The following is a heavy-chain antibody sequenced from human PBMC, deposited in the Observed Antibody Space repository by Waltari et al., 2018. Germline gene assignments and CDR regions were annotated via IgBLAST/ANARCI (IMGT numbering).Heavy chain of an antibody. Sequence: QVQLQESGPGLVKPSETLSLTCPVSGGSISSYYWSWIRQPPGKGLEWIGYIYYSGSTNYNPSLKSRVTISVDTSKNQFSLKLSSVTAADTAVYYCARGGKYDFWSGLDAFDIWGQGTMVTVSS. D-gene: IGHD3-3*01. J-gene: IGHJ3*02. CDR1: GGSISSYY. V-gene: IGHV4-59*01. CDR3: ARGGKYDFWSGLDAFDI. CDR2: IYYSGST.